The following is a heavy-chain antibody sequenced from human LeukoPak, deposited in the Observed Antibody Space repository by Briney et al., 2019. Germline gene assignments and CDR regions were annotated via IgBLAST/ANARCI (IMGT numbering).Heavy chain of an antibody. CDR1: GYRFTNYW. CDR2: IYPGDSDT. D-gene: IGHD2-2*01. CDR3: ARHLSLFGSSRPHGWFDP. J-gene: IGHJ5*02. V-gene: IGHV5-51*01. Sequence: GESLKISCKGSGYRFTNYWIGWVRQMPGKGLEWMGIIYPGDSDTRYSPSFQGQVTISADKSISTAYLQWSSLKASDTAMYYCARHLSLFGSSRPHGWFDPWGQGTLVTVSS.